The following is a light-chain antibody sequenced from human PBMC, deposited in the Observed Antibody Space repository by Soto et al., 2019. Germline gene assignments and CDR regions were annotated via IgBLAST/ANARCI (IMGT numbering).Light chain of an antibody. J-gene: IGKJ5*01. V-gene: IGKV1-39*01. Sequence: DIQMTQSPSFLSASVGDRVTISCRPSQSINTYLNWYQHKPGKAPKLLIYGTSDLQSGVPSRFSGGGSGTDFTLTISSLQPEDFATYYCQQSFSTLLITFGQGTRLEFK. CDR3: QQSFSTLLIT. CDR1: QSINTY. CDR2: GTS.